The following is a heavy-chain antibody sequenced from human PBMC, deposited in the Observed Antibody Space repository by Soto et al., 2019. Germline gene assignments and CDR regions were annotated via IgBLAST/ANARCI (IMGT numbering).Heavy chain of an antibody. V-gene: IGHV3-30*18. CDR2: ISNDGSNK. J-gene: IGHJ1*01. Sequence: QVQLVESGGGVVQPGRSLRLSCAASGFTFSTYGMHWVRQAPGKGLEWVAVISNDGSNKYYTDSVKGRFTISRDNSKNPLYLKMDSLRAEDAAMYYCAKSSVATGTGDFQHWGQGTLVTVSS. CDR1: GFTFSTYG. D-gene: IGHD5-12*01. CDR3: AKSSVATGTGDFQH.